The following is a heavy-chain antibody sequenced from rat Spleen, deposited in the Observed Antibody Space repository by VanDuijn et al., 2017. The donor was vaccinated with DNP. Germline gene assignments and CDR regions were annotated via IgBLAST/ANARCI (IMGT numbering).Heavy chain of an antibody. CDR2: INKDSSII. J-gene: IGHJ2*01. CDR1: GFTFNNYW. D-gene: IGHD1-3*01. Sequence: EVKLVESGGGLVQPGRSLKLSCAASGFTFNNYWMGWVRQAPGRGLEWIGEINKDSSIINYAPSLKDKFTISRDNAQNTLTLHMSKLGSEDTAIYYCTRGEDYGSYHFDTWGQGVMVTVSS. V-gene: IGHV4-2*01. CDR3: TRGEDYGSYHFDT.